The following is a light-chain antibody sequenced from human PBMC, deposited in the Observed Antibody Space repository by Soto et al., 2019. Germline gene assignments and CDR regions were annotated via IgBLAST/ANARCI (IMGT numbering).Light chain of an antibody. CDR1: QGISSY. Sequence: AIRMTQSPSSFSASTGDRVTITCRASQGISSYLAWYQQKPGKAPKLLIYAASTLQSGVPSRFSGSGSGTDFTLTISCLQSEDFATYYCQQYYSYPTFGGGTNVEIK. J-gene: IGKJ4*01. CDR3: QQYYSYPT. V-gene: IGKV1-8*01. CDR2: AAS.